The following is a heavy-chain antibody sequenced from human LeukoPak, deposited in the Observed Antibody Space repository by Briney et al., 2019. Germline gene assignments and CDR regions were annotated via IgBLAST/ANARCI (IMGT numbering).Heavy chain of an antibody. D-gene: IGHD2-2*01. Sequence: GGSLRLSCAASGFAFSSYWMSWVRQAPGKGLEWVANIKQDGSEKYYVDSVKGRFTISRDNAKNSLYLQMNSLRAEDTAVYYCARAQRGYCSSTSCYEGDYYYYYGMDVWGQGTTVTVSS. V-gene: IGHV3-7*01. CDR2: IKQDGSEK. J-gene: IGHJ6*02. CDR1: GFAFSSYW. CDR3: ARAQRGYCSSTSCYEGDYYYYYGMDV.